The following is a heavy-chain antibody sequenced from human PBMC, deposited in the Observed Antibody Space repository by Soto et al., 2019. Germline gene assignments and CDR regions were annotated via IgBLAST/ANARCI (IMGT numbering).Heavy chain of an antibody. V-gene: IGHV4-39*01. Sequence: SLTCTVSEGSCSSGTFYCSFIQKHPGKGLEWIGYICYSGSTNYNPSLKSRVTISVDTSKNQFSLKLSSVTAADTAVYYCARLRKYQLVLDPWGQGTLVTVSS. J-gene: IGHJ5*02. CDR2: ICYSGST. D-gene: IGHD2-2*01. CDR1: EGSCSSGTFY. CDR3: ARLRKYQLVLDP.